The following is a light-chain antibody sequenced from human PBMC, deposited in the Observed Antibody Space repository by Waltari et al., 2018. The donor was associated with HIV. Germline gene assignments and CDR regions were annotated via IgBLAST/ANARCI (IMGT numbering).Light chain of an antibody. Sequence: ALQVTQSPSSLSASVGDRVIITCRTSQDIRTSLAWDQQRTGRAPQLLLSDASTLQSGGPSRFIGIGSGTTFTLNISRLHSEEFASYYCQQFSSLPLTFGGGTKIQIK. V-gene: IGKV1-13*02. CDR1: QDIRTS. J-gene: IGKJ4*01. CDR2: DAS. CDR3: QQFSSLPLT.